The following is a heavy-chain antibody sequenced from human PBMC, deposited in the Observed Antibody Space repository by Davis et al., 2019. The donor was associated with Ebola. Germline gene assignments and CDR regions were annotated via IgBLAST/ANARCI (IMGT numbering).Heavy chain of an antibody. CDR3: ARGQGYCSGGSCYWYFDL. Sequence: PSETLSLTCTVSGYSISSGYYWGWIRQPPGKGLEWIRSIYHSGSTYYNPSLKSRVTMSVDTSKYQFSLKLSSVTAADTAVYYCARGQGYCSGGSCYWYFDLWGRGTLVTVSS. J-gene: IGHJ2*01. D-gene: IGHD2-15*01. V-gene: IGHV4-38-2*02. CDR2: IYHSGST. CDR1: GYSISSGYY.